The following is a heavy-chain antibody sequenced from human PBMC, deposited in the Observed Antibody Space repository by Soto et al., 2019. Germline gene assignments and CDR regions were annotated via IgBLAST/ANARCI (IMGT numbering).Heavy chain of an antibody. J-gene: IGHJ5*02. CDR1: GYTFTSYD. V-gene: IGHV1-8*01. Sequence: QVQLVQSGAEVKKPGASVKVSCKASGYTFTSYDINWVRQATGQGLEWMGWMNPNSGNTGYAQKFQGRVTMTRNTSISTDYMERSSLRSEDTAVYYCARERSAAGTGWFDPWGQGTLVTVSS. CDR2: MNPNSGNT. CDR3: ARERSAAGTGWFDP. D-gene: IGHD6-13*01.